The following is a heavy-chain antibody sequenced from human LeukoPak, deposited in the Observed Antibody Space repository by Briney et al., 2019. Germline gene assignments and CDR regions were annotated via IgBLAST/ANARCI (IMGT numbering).Heavy chain of an antibody. Sequence: GGSLRLSCAASGFTVSNNYMRWVRQAPGKGLEWVSFIYRGGNIYYADSVKGRFTLSRDDSKNTLYLQMHSLRVEDTAVYYCARDVSSSGLVHWGQGTLVTVPS. CDR2: IYRGGNI. CDR1: GFTVSNNY. J-gene: IGHJ4*02. CDR3: ARDVSSSGLVH. V-gene: IGHV3-66*01. D-gene: IGHD2-8*01.